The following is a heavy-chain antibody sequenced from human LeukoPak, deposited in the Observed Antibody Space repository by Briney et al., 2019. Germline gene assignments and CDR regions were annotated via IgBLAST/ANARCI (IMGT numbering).Heavy chain of an antibody. Sequence: PGGSLRLSCPVSGFTFSSYAMSWVRQAPGRGLELVSVISTSGESAYYADSVKGRFTISRDNSKNTLYLQMNSLRAEDTAVYYCAKDRSSGYHYFDYWGQGTLVTVSS. CDR1: GFTFSSYA. CDR2: ISTSGESA. V-gene: IGHV3-23*01. J-gene: IGHJ4*02. D-gene: IGHD3-22*01. CDR3: AKDRSSGYHYFDY.